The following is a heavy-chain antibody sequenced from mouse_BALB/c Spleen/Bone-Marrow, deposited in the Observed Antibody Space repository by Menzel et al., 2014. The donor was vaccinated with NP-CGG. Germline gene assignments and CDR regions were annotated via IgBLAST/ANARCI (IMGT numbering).Heavy chain of an antibody. Sequence: QVQLQQSGTELVRPGTSVKISRKASGYAFTNYWLGWVKQRPGHGLEWIGDIYPGSGNTYYYEKFKGKATLTADKSSSTAYMQLSGLTSEDTAVYFCTRRRSLDYWGQGTPLTVPS. V-gene: IGHV1-63*01. J-gene: IGHJ2*01. CDR2: IYPGSGNT. CDR3: TRRRSLDY. CDR1: GYAFTNYW.